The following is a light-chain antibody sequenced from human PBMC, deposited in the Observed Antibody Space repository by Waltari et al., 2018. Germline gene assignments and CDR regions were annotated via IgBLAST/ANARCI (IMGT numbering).Light chain of an antibody. CDR1: SSDVGGYNY. V-gene: IGLV2-14*01. CDR2: EVS. CDR3: SSYTSSSTVV. Sequence: QSALTQPASVSGSPGQSITISCTGTSSDVGGYNYVSWYQQHPGKAPKLMIYEVSNRASGVSNRFSCSKSGNTACLAISGLQAEDEADYYCSSYTSSSTVVFGGGTKLTVL. J-gene: IGLJ2*01.